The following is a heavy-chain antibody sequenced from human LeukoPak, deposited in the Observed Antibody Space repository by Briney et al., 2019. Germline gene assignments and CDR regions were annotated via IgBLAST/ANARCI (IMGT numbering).Heavy chain of an antibody. CDR2: IRFDGSNR. D-gene: IGHD1-26*01. J-gene: IGHJ6*03. CDR3: AKVGAAPPRYYMDV. Sequence: GGSLRLSCAASGFTFSNYGMHWVRQAPGKGLEWVAFIRFDGSNRYYADSVKGRFTISRDYSKNTLFLQMNSLRAEDTAVYYCAKVGAAPPRYYMDVWGKGTTVTVSS. V-gene: IGHV3-30*02. CDR1: GFTFSNYG.